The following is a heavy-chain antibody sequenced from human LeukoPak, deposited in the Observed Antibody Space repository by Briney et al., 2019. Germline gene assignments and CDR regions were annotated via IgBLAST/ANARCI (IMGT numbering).Heavy chain of an antibody. CDR1: GDSVSRSDSY. D-gene: IGHD3-22*01. Sequence: PLGTLSLTCSVSGDSVSRSDSYWDWIRQPPGKGLEWIGTIHYSGRTYYSPSLKSRVTMSVDPSNNQFSLNLRSVTAADTAVYYCARRRYYDGSGYLEWGQGTLLSVSS. V-gene: IGHV4-39*01. CDR3: ARRRYYDGSGYLE. CDR2: IHYSGRT. J-gene: IGHJ1*01.